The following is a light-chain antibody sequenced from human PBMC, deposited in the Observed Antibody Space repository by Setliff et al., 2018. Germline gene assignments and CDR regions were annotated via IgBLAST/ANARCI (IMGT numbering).Light chain of an antibody. Sequence: QSALAQPPSKSGTPGQKVTISCSGGSSNIGSNTVNWYQQFPGTAPKLLIYSNDQRPSGVPDRFSGSKSGTSASLAISGLQSEDESYYYCAAWDDSLNGLYVFGTGTKV. CDR1: SSNIGSNT. CDR2: SND. J-gene: IGLJ1*01. V-gene: IGLV1-44*01. CDR3: AAWDDSLNGLYV.